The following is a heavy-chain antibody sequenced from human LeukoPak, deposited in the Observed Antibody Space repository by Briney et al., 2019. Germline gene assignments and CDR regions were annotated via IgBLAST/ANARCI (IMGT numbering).Heavy chain of an antibody. CDR2: ISYDGSNK. J-gene: IGHJ4*02. CDR1: GFTFSSYA. Sequence: GRSLRLSCAASGFTFSSYAMHWVRQAPGKGLEWVAVISYDGSNKYYADSVKGRFTISRDNSKTTLYLQMNSLRAEDTAVYYCARDRPGIAAAGVWGQGTLVTVSS. D-gene: IGHD6-13*01. CDR3: ARDRPGIAAAGV. V-gene: IGHV3-30-3*01.